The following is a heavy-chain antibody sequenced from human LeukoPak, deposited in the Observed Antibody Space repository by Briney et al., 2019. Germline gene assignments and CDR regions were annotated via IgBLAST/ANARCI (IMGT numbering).Heavy chain of an antibody. V-gene: IGHV3-33*01. CDR1: GFTFSSYG. Sequence: GGSLRLSCGASGFTFSSYGMHWVRQAPGKGLEWGAVIWYDGSIKYYEDSVKGRFTISRDNSKTPLYLQMNSLRAEDTAVYYCARDRYGSGSPASVFDYWGQGTLVTVSS. CDR3: ARDRYGSGSPASVFDY. D-gene: IGHD3-10*01. CDR2: IWYDGSIK. J-gene: IGHJ4*02.